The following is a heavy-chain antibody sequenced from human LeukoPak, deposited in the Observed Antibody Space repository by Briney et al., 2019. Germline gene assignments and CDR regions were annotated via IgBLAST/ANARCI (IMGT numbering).Heavy chain of an antibody. V-gene: IGHV4-39*07. CDR2: IYYSGST. D-gene: IGHD3-22*01. J-gene: IGHJ1*01. CDR3: ARTYYYDSSGYFNPSAEYFQH. Sequence: PSETLSLTCTVSGGSISSSSYYWGWIRQPPGKGLEWIGSIYYSGSTYYNPSLKSRVTISVDTSKNQFSLKLSSVTAADTAVYYCARTYYYDSSGYFNPSAEYFQHWGQGTLVTVSS. CDR1: GGSISSSSYY.